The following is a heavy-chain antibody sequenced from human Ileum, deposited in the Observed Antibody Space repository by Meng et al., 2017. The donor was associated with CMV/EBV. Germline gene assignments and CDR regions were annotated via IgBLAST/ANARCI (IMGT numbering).Heavy chain of an antibody. V-gene: IGHV3-7*01. CDR2: IKEDGSEK. D-gene: IGHD2/OR15-2a*01. CDR3: ARWGGEGSTSGLDS. J-gene: IGHJ4*02. Sequence: GESLKISCAASGFRFDNYWMTWVRQAPEQGLEWVANIKEDGSEKNYVDSVKGRFTISRDNSNKLVHLQMSDLSAEDTSVYYCARWGGEGSTSGLDSWGQGTLVTVSS. CDR1: GFRFDNYW.